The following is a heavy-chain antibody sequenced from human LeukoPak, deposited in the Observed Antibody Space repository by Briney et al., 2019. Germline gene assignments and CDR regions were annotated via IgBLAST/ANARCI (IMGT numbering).Heavy chain of an antibody. CDR1: GYTFTSRG. V-gene: IGHV1-8*03. J-gene: IGHJ4*02. CDR2: MNPNSGNT. Sequence: ASVRVSCKASGYTFTSRGISWVRQAPGQGLEWMGWMNPNSGNTGYAQKFQGRVTITRNTSISTAYMELSSLRSEDTAVYYCARGSSSWFGLDYWGQGTLVTVSS. CDR3: ARGSSSWFGLDY. D-gene: IGHD6-13*01.